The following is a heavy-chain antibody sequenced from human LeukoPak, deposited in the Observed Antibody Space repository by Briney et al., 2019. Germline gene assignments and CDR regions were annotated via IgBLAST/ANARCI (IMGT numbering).Heavy chain of an antibody. J-gene: IGHJ4*02. CDR3: VKDLSSNWYSFDY. CDR1: GGTTDDYG. V-gene: IGHV3-20*04. Sequence: GGSLRLSCAASGGTTDDYGMSWVRQAPGKGLEWVSGINWDGTNTYYAESVKGRFTISRDSAEKSLYLQMNSLRDGDTAFYYCVKDLSSNWYSFDYWGQGTLVTVSS. D-gene: IGHD6-13*01. CDR2: INWDGTNT.